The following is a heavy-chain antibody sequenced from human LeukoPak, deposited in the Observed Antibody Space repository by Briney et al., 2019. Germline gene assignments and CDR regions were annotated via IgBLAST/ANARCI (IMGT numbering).Heavy chain of an antibody. D-gene: IGHD6-13*01. J-gene: IGHJ4*02. CDR2: ISYDGSNK. CDR1: GFTFSSYA. CDR3: ARELPEYSSSWYPLDY. Sequence: GGSLRLSCAASGFTFSSYAMHWVRQAPGKGLEWVAVISYDGSNKYYADSVKGRFTISRDNSKNTLYLQMNSLRAEDTAVYYCARELPEYSSSWYPLDYWGQGTLVTVSS. V-gene: IGHV3-30-3*01.